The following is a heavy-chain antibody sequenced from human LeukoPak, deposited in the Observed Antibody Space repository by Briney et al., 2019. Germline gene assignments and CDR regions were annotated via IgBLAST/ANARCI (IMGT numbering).Heavy chain of an antibody. Sequence: SETLSLTCTVSGGSISSTIHYWGWIRRPPGKGLEWIGSIYNSGNTYYNASLKSRVTISADTSKNQFSLKLNSVTAADTAVYYCARHDSFGIRKVWDYWGQGTLVTVSS. CDR2: IYNSGNT. CDR3: ARHDSFGIRKVWDY. V-gene: IGHV4-39*01. J-gene: IGHJ4*02. CDR1: GGSISSTIHY. D-gene: IGHD3-16*01.